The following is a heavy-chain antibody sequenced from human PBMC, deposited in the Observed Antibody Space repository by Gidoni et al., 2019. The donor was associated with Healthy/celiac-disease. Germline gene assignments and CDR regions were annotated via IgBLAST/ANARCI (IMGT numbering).Heavy chain of an antibody. Sequence: QVQLVQSGAEVKKPGASVTVSCKASGYTFTSYAISWVRQAPGQGLEWMGWIRAYNGNTNYAQKLQGRVTMTTDTSTSTAYMELRSLRSDDTAVYYCARDHGQDRSIAARPSFYGMDVWGQGTTVTVSS. CDR3: ARDHGQDRSIAARPSFYGMDV. CDR1: GYTFTSYA. J-gene: IGHJ6*02. CDR2: IRAYNGNT. V-gene: IGHV1-18*01. D-gene: IGHD6-6*01.